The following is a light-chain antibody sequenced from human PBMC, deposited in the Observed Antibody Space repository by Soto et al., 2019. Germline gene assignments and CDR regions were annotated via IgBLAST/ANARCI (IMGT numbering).Light chain of an antibody. CDR3: QQRSIWPRNT. J-gene: IGKJ2*01. V-gene: IGKV3-11*01. Sequence: EIVLTQSPATLSLSSGERATFSCRASQSVGSYLAWYQQKPGQPPRLLIYDASNRATGIPARFSGSGYGTDFTLAISSLEPEDVAVYYCQQRSIWPRNTFGLGTKLEIK. CDR2: DAS. CDR1: QSVGSY.